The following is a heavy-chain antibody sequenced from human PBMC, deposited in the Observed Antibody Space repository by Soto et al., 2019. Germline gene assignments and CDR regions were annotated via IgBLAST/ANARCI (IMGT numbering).Heavy chain of an antibody. V-gene: IGHV3-21*01. CDR3: ARDLGSAEQQLVRGYYYYYGMDV. J-gene: IGHJ6*02. CDR2: ISSSSSYI. CDR1: GFTFSSYS. D-gene: IGHD6-13*01. Sequence: PGGSLRLSCAASGFTFSSYSMNWVRQAPGKGLEWVSSISSSSSYIYYADSVKGRFTISRDNAKNSLYLQMNSLRAEDTAVYYCARDLGSAEQQLVRGYYYYYGMDVWGQGTTVTAP.